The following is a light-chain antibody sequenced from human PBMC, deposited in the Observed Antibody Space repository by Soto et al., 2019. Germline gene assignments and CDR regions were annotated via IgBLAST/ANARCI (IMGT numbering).Light chain of an antibody. CDR2: GAS. CDR1: KSVSSSY. Sequence: EIVLTHSPGALSLSPEERATLSCGASKSVSSSYLAWYQQKPGQAPRLLIYGASTRATGIPDRFSGSGSGTDFTLTISRLEPEDFAVYYCQQYGSSPRTFGQGTKVDIK. CDR3: QQYGSSPRT. V-gene: IGKV3-20*01. J-gene: IGKJ1*01.